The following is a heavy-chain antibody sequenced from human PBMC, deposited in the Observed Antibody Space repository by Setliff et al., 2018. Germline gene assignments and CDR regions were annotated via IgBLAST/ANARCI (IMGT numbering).Heavy chain of an antibody. CDR1: SGSFSDHF. Sequence: LTCAVYSGSFSDHFWSWIRQPPGKGLEWIGEIKHSGSTNYNPSLKSRVTISVDTSKDQFSLKLTSVTAADTAVYFCARVPHVWFGDLVTFDDAFDIWGQGTMVTVSS. D-gene: IGHD3-10*01. CDR3: ARVPHVWFGDLVTFDDAFDI. J-gene: IGHJ3*02. V-gene: IGHV4-34*01. CDR2: IKHSGST.